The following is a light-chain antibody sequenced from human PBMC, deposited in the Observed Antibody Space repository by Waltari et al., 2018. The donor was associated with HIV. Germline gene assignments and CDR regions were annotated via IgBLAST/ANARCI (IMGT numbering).Light chain of an antibody. CDR1: SPNTGRNY. V-gene: IGLV1-47*01. J-gene: IGLJ2*01. Sequence: QSALTQPPSASGTPGQRVHISCSGSSPNTGRNYVYWYLQLRGTAPKLLIYRNNRRPSGVPDRFSGSKSGTSASLAISGLRSEDEADYYCASWDDSLSVVFGGGTKLTVL. CDR2: RNN. CDR3: ASWDDSLSVV.